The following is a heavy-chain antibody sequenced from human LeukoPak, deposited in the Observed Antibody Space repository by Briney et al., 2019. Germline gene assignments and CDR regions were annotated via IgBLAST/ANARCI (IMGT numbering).Heavy chain of an antibody. CDR1: GFTFSSYS. D-gene: IGHD3-3*01. Sequence: GGSLRLSCAASGFTFSSYSMNWVRQAPGKGLEWVSSISSSSSYIYYADSVKGRFTISRDNAKNSLYLQMNSLRAEDTAVYYCARDAPSGDFWSGYSNAFDIWGQGTMVTVSS. CDR3: ARDAPSGDFWSGYSNAFDI. V-gene: IGHV3-21*01. CDR2: ISSSSSYI. J-gene: IGHJ3*02.